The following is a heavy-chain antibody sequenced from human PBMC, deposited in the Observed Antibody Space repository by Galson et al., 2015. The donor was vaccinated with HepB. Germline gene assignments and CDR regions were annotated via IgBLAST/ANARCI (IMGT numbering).Heavy chain of an antibody. CDR2: IRYDGSRT. CDR3: AKHVAVNTYYYDSSGLE. D-gene: IGHD3-22*01. J-gene: IGHJ1*01. CDR1: GFTFRNYA. V-gene: IGHV3-30*02. Sequence: SLRLSCAASGFTFRNYAIHWVRQAPGKGLEWVAVIRYDGSRTYYADSVKGRFTISRDNSKNTLYLQMNTLRAEDTAVYYCAKHVAVNTYYYDSSGLEWGRASVVTVS.